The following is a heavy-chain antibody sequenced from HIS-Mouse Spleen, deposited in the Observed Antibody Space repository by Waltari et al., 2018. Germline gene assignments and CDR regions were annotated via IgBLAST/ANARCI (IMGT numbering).Heavy chain of an antibody. J-gene: IGHJ2*01. D-gene: IGHD3-16*01. CDR2: IKQDGSEK. CDR1: GFTFRSYW. CDR3: ARDGGGYFDL. Sequence: EVQLVESGGGLVQPGGSLRLSCAASGFTFRSYWMSWVRQAPGKGLEWVANIKQDGSEKYYVDSVKGRFTISRDNAKNSLYLQMNSLRAEDTAVYYCARDGGGYFDLWGRGTLVTVSS. V-gene: IGHV3-7*01.